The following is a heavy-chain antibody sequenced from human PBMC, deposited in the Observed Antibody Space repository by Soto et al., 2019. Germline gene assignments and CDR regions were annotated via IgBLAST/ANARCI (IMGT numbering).Heavy chain of an antibody. Sequence: QVQLVESGGGVVQPGRSLRLSCAASGFSFSSYGMHWVRQAPGKGLEWVAVISYDGSNKYYVDSVKGRFTISRDNSKNTLFLQMNGLRAEDTAVYYCAKGFKPVAGYFDYWGQGTLVIVSS. CDR2: ISYDGSNK. CDR1: GFSFSSYG. J-gene: IGHJ4*02. V-gene: IGHV3-30*18. D-gene: IGHD6-19*01. CDR3: AKGFKPVAGYFDY.